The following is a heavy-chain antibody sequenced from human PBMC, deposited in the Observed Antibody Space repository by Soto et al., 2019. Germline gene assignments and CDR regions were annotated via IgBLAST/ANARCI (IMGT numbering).Heavy chain of an antibody. V-gene: IGHV5-51*01. CDR3: LVGATGRYFDY. D-gene: IGHD1-26*01. CDR1: GYNFAGYW. Sequence: GESLKISCKGSGYNFAGYWIAWVRQMPGKGLELMGIIYPSDSDTRYRPSFQGRFTISRDNSKNTLYLQMNSLRAEETAVYYCLVGATGRYFDYWGQGTLVTVSS. J-gene: IGHJ4*02. CDR2: IYPSDSDT.